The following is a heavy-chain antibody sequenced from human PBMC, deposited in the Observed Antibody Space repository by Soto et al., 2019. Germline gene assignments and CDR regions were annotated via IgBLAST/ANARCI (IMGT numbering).Heavy chain of an antibody. D-gene: IGHD6-19*01. CDR1: GFSLTTTGVG. Sequence: QITLKESGPTLVKHTQTLTLTCTFSGFSLTTTGVGVSWIRQPPGKALEWLAALYWDDDNRYSPSLKTRLTITKDTSKNQVVLTRTNMDPGDKGTYYWEYRSGWILDYWGQGTLVSVSS. J-gene: IGHJ4*02. V-gene: IGHV2-5*02. CDR2: LYWDDDN. CDR3: EYRSGWILDY.